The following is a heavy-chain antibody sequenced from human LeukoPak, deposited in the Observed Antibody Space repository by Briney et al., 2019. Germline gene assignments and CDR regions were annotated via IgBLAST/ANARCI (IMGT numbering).Heavy chain of an antibody. CDR3: ARPVQWYSSSWYYFDY. CDR2: IYPGDSDT. CDR1: GYSFTSYW. J-gene: IGHJ4*02. V-gene: IGHV5-51*01. Sequence: GESLKISCQGSGYSFTSYWIGWVRQMPGKGLEWMGIIYPGDSDTRYSPSFQGQVTISADKSISTAYLQWSSLKASDTAMYYCARPVQWYSSSWYYFDYWGQGTLVTVSS. D-gene: IGHD6-13*01.